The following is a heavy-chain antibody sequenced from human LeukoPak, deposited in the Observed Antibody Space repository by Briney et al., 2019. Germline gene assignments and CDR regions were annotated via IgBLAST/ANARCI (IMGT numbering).Heavy chain of an antibody. CDR2: IYYSGST. D-gene: IGHD3-10*01. J-gene: IGHJ4*02. CDR1: GGSISSYY. Sequence: SETLFLTCTVSGGSISSYYWSWIRQPPGKGLEWIGYIYYSGSTNYNPSLKSRVTISVDTSKNQFSLKLSSVTAADTAVYYCARHVRYYYGSGSFDYWGQGTLVTVSS. V-gene: IGHV4-59*08. CDR3: ARHVRYYYGSGSFDY.